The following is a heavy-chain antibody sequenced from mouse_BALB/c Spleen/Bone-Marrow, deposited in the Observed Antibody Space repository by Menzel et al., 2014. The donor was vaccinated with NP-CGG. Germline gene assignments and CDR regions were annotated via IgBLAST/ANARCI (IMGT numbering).Heavy chain of an antibody. V-gene: IGHV3-6*02. J-gene: IGHJ3*01. Sequence: ESGPGLVKPSQSLSLTCSVTGYSITSGYYWNWTRQFPGNKLEWMGFISYDGSNNYNPSLKNRISITRDTSKNQFFLKLNSVTTEDTATYYCAALLAYWGQGTLVTVSA. CDR1: GYSITSGYY. CDR2: ISYDGSN. CDR3: AALLAY.